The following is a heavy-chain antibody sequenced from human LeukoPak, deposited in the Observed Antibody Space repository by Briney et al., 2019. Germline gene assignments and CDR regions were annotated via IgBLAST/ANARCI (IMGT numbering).Heavy chain of an antibody. Sequence: SQTLSLTCTVSDGSISSGSYYWSWIRQPAGKGLEWIGRIYTSGSTNYNPSLKSRVTISVDTSKNQFSLKLSSVTAADTAVYYCARGLYDFWSGFIYYGMDVWGQGTTVTVSS. CDR2: IYTSGST. J-gene: IGHJ6*02. CDR1: DGSISSGSYY. CDR3: ARGLYDFWSGFIYYGMDV. D-gene: IGHD3-3*01. V-gene: IGHV4-61*02.